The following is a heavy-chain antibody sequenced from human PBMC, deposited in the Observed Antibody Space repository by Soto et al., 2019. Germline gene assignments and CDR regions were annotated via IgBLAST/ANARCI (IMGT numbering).Heavy chain of an antibody. CDR1: GGSISSSSYY. J-gene: IGHJ6*02. Sequence: PSETLSLTCTVSGGSISSSSYYWGWIRQPPGKGLEWIGSIYYSGSTYYNPSLKSRVTISVDTSKNQFSLKLSSVTAADTAVYYCASITIFGVVIFPRYYYYGMVVWGQGTTVTVSS. CDR3: ASITIFGVVIFPRYYYYGMVV. CDR2: IYYSGST. D-gene: IGHD3-3*01. V-gene: IGHV4-39*01.